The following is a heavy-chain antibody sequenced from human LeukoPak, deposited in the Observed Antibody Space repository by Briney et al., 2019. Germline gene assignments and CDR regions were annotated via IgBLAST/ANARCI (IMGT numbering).Heavy chain of an antibody. CDR3: ARRLEVWGSYRLDY. J-gene: IGHJ4*02. CDR1: GYTFTGYY. CDR2: INPNSGGT. Sequence: ASVKVSCKASGYTFTGYYMHWVRQAPGRGLEWMGWINPNSGGTNYAQKFQGRVTMTRDTSISTAYMELSRLRSDDTAVYYCARRLEVWGSYRLDYWGQGTLVTVSS. V-gene: IGHV1-2*02. D-gene: IGHD3-16*02.